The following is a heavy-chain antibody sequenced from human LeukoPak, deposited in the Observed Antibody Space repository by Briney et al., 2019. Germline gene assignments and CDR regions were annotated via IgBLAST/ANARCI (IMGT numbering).Heavy chain of an antibody. CDR2: INSDGSST. CDR1: GFTFSNYW. CDR3: ARGYSYGYRIDY. D-gene: IGHD5-18*01. V-gene: IGHV3-74*01. J-gene: IGHJ4*02. Sequence: GGSLRLSCVASGFTFSNYWMHWVRQAPEKGLVWVSRINSDGSSTSYAGSVKGRFTISRDNAKNTLYLQMNSLRAEDTAVYYCARGYSYGYRIDYWGQGTLVTVSS.